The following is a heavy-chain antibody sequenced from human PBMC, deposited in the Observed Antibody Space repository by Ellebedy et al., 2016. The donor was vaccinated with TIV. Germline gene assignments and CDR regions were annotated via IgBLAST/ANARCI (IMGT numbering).Heavy chain of an antibody. J-gene: IGHJ5*02. D-gene: IGHD3-3*01. CDR1: GFTFSSYG. CDR3: ARDRRRITIFGVVPCSDP. V-gene: IGHV3-33*01. CDR2: IWYDGSEK. Sequence: GESLKISCAASGFTFSSYGMHWVRQAPGKGLEWVAVIWYDGSEKYYVDSVKGRFTISRDNAKNSLYLQMNSLRAEDTAVYYCARDRRRITIFGVVPCSDPWGQGTLVTVSS.